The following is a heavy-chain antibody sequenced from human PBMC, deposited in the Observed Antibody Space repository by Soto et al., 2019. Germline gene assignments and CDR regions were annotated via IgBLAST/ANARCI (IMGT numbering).Heavy chain of an antibody. CDR3: ARDTLVNDFWSGSYYYYGMDV. J-gene: IGHJ6*02. Sequence: GGSLRLSCAASGFTFSSYAMHWVRQAPGKGLEWVAVISYDGSNKYYADSVKGRFTISRDNSKNTLYLKMNSLRAEDTAVYYCARDTLVNDFWSGSYYYYGMDVWGQGTTVTVSS. CDR2: ISYDGSNK. D-gene: IGHD3-3*01. CDR1: GFTFSSYA. V-gene: IGHV3-30-3*01.